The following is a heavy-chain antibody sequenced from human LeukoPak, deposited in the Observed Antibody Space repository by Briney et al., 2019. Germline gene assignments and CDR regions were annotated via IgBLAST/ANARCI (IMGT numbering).Heavy chain of an antibody. V-gene: IGHV1-8*02. J-gene: IGHJ4*02. Sequence: ASVKVSCKASGGTFNNYAINWVRQATGQGLEWMGWMNPNSGNTGYAQKFQGRVTMTRNTSISTAYMELSSLRSEDTAVYYCARAGGYCGRISCPYYFDYWGQGSLVAVSS. CDR1: GGTFNNYA. CDR2: MNPNSGNT. CDR3: ARAGGYCGRISCPYYFDY. D-gene: IGHD2-15*01.